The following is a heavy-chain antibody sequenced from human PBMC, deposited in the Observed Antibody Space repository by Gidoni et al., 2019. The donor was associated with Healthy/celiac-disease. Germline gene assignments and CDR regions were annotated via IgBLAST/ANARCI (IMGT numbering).Heavy chain of an antibody. CDR2: IDYSGST. J-gene: IGHJ6*02. V-gene: IGHV4-59*08. CDR3: ASQRGVDYYGMDV. Sequence: QVQLQESGPGLVKPSETLSLTCTVSGGAISSYDWSWIRQPPGKGLEWIGYIDYSGSTHYNPSLKRRVTISVATSKNQFSLKLSSVTAADTAVYYCASQRGVDYYGMDVWGQGTTVTVSS. D-gene: IGHD5-12*01. CDR1: GGAISSYD.